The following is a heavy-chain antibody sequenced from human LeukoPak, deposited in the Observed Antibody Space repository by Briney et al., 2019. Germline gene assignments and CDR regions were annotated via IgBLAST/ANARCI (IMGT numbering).Heavy chain of an antibody. J-gene: IGHJ3*02. V-gene: IGHV3-21*01. Sequence: GGSLRLSCAASGFTFSSYSMNGVRKAPGKGLEWVSSISSSSSYIYYADSVKGRFTISRDNAKNSLYLQMNSLRAEDTAVYYCARDGLHLGLGAFDIWGQGTMVTVSS. CDR1: GFTFSSYS. CDR3: ARDGLHLGLGAFDI. D-gene: IGHD3-16*01. CDR2: ISSSSSYI.